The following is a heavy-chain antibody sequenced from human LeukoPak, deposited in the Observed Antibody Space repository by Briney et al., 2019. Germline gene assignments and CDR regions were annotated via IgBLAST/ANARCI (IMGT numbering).Heavy chain of an antibody. CDR3: VKESWYSGSWYVGH. CDR1: GFTFNNYE. V-gene: IGHV3-48*03. D-gene: IGHD6-13*01. J-gene: IGHJ4*02. CDR2: ISSSGTTI. Sequence: GGSLRLSCAASGFTFNNYEMNWVRQAPGKGLEWVSYISSSGTTIYYADSVKGRFTISRDNAKDSLYLQMDSLRAEDTAVYYYVKESWYSGSWYVGHWGQGTLVTVSS.